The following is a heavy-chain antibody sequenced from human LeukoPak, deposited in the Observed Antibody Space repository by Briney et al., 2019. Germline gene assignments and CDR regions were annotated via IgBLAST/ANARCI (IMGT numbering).Heavy chain of an antibody. J-gene: IGHJ6*03. Sequence: GGSLRLSCAASGFTFDDYAMHWVRQAPGKGLEWVSGINWNSGTTDYADSVRGRFTISRDNAKNSLYLQMNSLRAEDTALYYCARNGNPNYPYFYMDVWGKGTTVTIS. CDR1: GFTFDDYA. V-gene: IGHV3-20*04. CDR3: ARNGNPNYPYFYMDV. CDR2: INWNSGTT. D-gene: IGHD1-14*01.